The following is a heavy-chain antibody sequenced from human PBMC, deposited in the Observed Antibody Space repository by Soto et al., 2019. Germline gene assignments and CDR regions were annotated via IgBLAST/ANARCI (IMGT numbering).Heavy chain of an antibody. CDR2: INPNSGGT. V-gene: IGHV1-2*02. D-gene: IGHD7-27*01. J-gene: IGHJ4*02. Sequence: ASVKVSCKASGYTFTGYYMHWVRQAPGQGLEWMGWINPNSGGTKSSQKFQDRVTISRDTSASTAYMELTSLRSEDTAVYYCARDTGDGTFDFWGQGTLVTVSS. CDR1: GYTFTGYY. CDR3: ARDTGDGTFDF.